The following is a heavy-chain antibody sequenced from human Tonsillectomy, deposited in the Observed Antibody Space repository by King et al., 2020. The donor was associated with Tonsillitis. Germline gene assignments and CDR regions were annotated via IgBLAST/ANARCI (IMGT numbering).Heavy chain of an antibody. D-gene: IGHD3-22*01. CDR1: GGSISSYY. CDR3: AIVSFGYYDKGGYRMDY. V-gene: IGHV4-59*01. CDR2: IYYSGST. Sequence: QLQESGPGLVKPSETLSLTCTVSGGSISSYYWSWIRQPPGKGLEWIGYIYYSGSTDYNPSLKSRVTISEDTSKNQFSLKLSSVTAADTAVYYCAIVSFGYYDKGGYRMDYWGQGALVTVSA. J-gene: IGHJ4*02.